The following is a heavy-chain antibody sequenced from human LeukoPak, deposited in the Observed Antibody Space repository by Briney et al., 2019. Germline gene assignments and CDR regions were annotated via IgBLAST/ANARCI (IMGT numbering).Heavy chain of an antibody. J-gene: IGHJ4*02. CDR3: ARGAGGRYPFDY. D-gene: IGHD1-26*01. CDR2: IKQDGSEK. CDR1: GFTFSSYR. V-gene: IGHV3-7*01. Sequence: PGGSLRLSCAASGFTFSSYRMRWVRQAPGKGLEWVANIKQDGSEKYYVDSVKGRFTISRDNAKNSLYLQMNSLRAEDTAVYYCARGAGGRYPFDYWGQGTLVTVSS.